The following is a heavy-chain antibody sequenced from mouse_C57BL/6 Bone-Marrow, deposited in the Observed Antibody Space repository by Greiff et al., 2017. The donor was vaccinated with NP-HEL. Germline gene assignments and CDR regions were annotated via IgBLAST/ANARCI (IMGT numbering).Heavy chain of an antibody. J-gene: IGHJ2*01. Sequence: EVQGVESGGGLVQPGGSMKLSCVASGFTFSNYWMNWVRQSPEKGLEWVAQIRLKSDNYATHYAESVKGRFTISRDDSKSSVYLQMNNLRAEDTGIYYCTGGTTVVAPPSFDYWGQGTTLTVSS. CDR2: IRLKSDNYAT. CDR3: TGGTTVVAPPSFDY. D-gene: IGHD1-1*01. V-gene: IGHV6-3*01. CDR1: GFTFSNYW.